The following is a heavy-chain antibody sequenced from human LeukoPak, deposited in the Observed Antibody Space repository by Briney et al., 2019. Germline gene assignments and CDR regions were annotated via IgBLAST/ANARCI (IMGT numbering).Heavy chain of an antibody. V-gene: IGHV1-69*05. CDR3: ARRSGYDPYYFDY. Sequence: AASVKVSCKASGGTFSSYAICWVRQAPGQGLEWMGGIISIFGTANYAQKFQGRVTITTDESTSTAYMELSSLRSEDTAVYYCARRSGYDPYYFDYWGQGTLVTVSS. CDR2: IISIFGTA. J-gene: IGHJ4*02. CDR1: GGTFSSYA. D-gene: IGHD5-12*01.